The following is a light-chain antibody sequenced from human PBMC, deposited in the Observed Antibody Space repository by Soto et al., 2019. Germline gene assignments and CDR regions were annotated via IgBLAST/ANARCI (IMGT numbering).Light chain of an antibody. V-gene: IGLV2-14*01. CDR2: EVT. J-gene: IGLJ2*01. CDR1: SSDIGGSNY. CDR3: SSYTSSNSFGI. Sequence: QSALTQPASVSGSPGQSITFSCTGTSSDIGGSNYVSWYQQHPGKAPKLMIYEVTNRPSGVSNRFSGSKSDNTASLTISGLQAEDEADYYCSSYTSSNSFGIFGGGTKLTVL.